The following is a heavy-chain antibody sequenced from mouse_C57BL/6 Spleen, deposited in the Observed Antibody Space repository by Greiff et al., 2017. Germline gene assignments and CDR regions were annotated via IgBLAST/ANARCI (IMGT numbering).Heavy chain of an antibody. CDR2: ISSGGSYT. D-gene: IGHD3-3*01. J-gene: IGHJ2*01. Sequence: EVKLVESGGDLVKPGGSLKLSCAASGFTFSSYGMSWVRQTPDKRLECVATISSGGSYTYYPDSVKGRFTISRDNAKNPLYLQMSSLKSEDTAMDYCARQGDEDPSYFDYWGQGTTLTVSS. V-gene: IGHV5-6*01. CDR3: ARQGDEDPSYFDY. CDR1: GFTFSSYG.